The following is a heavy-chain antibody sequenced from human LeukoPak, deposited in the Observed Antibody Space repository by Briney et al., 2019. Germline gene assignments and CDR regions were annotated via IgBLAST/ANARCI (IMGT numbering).Heavy chain of an antibody. CDR3: ARDLGYSGFDWAP. CDR1: GYSISSGHY. CDR2: IYYSGNT. Sequence: SETLSLICTVSGYSISSGHYWGWIRQPPGKRLEWIGSIYYSGNTYYNPTLKSRITISVDTSKNQFSLNLTSVTAADAAVYYCARDLGYSGFDWAPWGQGTLVTVSS. D-gene: IGHD5-12*01. V-gene: IGHV4-38-2*02. J-gene: IGHJ5*02.